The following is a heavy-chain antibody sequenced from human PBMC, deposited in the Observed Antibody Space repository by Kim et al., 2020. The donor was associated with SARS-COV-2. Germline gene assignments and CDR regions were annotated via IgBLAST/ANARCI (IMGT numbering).Heavy chain of an antibody. CDR2: IRSKVNNYAT. CDR3: TGSYSMDYYGMDV. CDR1: GFSFSGSA. J-gene: IGHJ6*02. V-gene: IGHV3-73*01. D-gene: IGHD1-26*01. Sequence: GGSLRLSCAASGFSFSGSAMHWVRQASGKGLEWVGRIRSKVNNYATAYVASVKGRFTISRDDSKNTAYLQMNSLKIEDTAVYYCTGSYSMDYYGMDVWGQGTTVTVSS.